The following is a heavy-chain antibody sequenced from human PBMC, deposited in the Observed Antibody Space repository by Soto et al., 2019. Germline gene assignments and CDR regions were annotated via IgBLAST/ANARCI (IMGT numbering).Heavy chain of an antibody. CDR2: IYYSGST. D-gene: IGHD3-10*01. CDR1: GGSVGSGSYY. Sequence: SETLSLTCTVFGGSVGSGSYYWSWIRQPPGKGLAWIGYIYYSGSTNYNPSLKSRVTISVDTSKNQFSLKLSSVTAADTAVYYCARDRRYFYGSGRAGGLDVWGQGTTVTVSS. CDR3: ARDRRYFYGSGRAGGLDV. J-gene: IGHJ6*02. V-gene: IGHV4-61*01.